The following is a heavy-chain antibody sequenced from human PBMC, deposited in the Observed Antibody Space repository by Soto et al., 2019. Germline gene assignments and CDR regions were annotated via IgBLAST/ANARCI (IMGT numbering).Heavy chain of an antibody. CDR1: GFTVTAHY. Sequence: EVQLVESGGGLIQPGGSLRLSCAASGFTVTAHYVAWVRQAPGRGLEWVSLIYSGGGKYYADSVKGRFTISRDTSEKTFYLLMNSLRSEDTAVYYCARSDPAYAYGLNVWGQGTTVTVSS. CDR3: ARSDPAYAYGLNV. CDR2: IYSGGGK. V-gene: IGHV3-53*01. J-gene: IGHJ6*02. D-gene: IGHD3-10*01.